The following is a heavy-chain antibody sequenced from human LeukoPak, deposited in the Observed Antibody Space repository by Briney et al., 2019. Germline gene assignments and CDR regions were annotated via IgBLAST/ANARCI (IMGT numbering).Heavy chain of an antibody. CDR1: GFTFSNYW. Sequence: GGSLRLSCAAFGFTFSNYWMHWVRQAPGKGLVWVSRIYSDGSSTSYADSVKGRFTISRDNAKNTLYLQMNSLRAEDTAVYYCARDLSWVTAIPLSWFDPWGQGTLVTVSS. CDR3: ARDLSWVTAIPLSWFDP. CDR2: IYSDGSST. J-gene: IGHJ5*02. D-gene: IGHD2-21*02. V-gene: IGHV3-74*01.